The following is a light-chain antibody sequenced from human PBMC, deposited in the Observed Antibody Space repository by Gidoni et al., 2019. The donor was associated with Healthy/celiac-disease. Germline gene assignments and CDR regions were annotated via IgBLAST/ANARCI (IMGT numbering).Light chain of an antibody. CDR2: LNSDGSH. V-gene: IGLV4-69*01. Sequence: QLVLTQSPSASASLGASVKPTCTLSSGPSSYAISWHQQQPEKGPRYLMKLNSDGSHSTGDGIPDRFSGSSSGAERYLTISSLQSEDEADYYCQTWGTGIAVFGGGTKLTVL. J-gene: IGLJ3*02. CDR3: QTWGTGIAV. CDR1: SGPSSYA.